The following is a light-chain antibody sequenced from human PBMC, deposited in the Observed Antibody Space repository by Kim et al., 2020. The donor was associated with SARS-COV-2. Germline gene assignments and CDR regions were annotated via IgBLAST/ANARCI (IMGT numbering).Light chain of an antibody. CDR2: QDN. J-gene: IGLJ2*01. CDR3: QAWDSSTHVV. V-gene: IGLV3-1*01. CDR1: KLGDKY. Sequence: SPGRTASITCSGDKLGDKYVCWYQQKPGQSPVLVIYQDNRRPSGIPERFSASNSGNTATLTIRGTQAMDEADYYCQAWDSSTHVVFGGGTKLTVL.